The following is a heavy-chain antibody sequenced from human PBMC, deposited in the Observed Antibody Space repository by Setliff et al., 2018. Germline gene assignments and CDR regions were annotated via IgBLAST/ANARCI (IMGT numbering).Heavy chain of an antibody. J-gene: IGHJ4*02. CDR3: ARDDRSHDDVSGHSVGYFDD. D-gene: IGHD3-22*01. Sequence: SETLSLTCSVSGYSIITGYYWAWIRLLPGRGVEWIGRLHRGGPFIYNPSLVSRATLSLYTSRNQFSLRLQSVPAADTAVYFCARDDRSHDDVSGHSVGYFDDWGQGTPVTVSS. V-gene: IGHV4-38-2*02. CDR1: GYSIITGYY. CDR2: LHRGGPF.